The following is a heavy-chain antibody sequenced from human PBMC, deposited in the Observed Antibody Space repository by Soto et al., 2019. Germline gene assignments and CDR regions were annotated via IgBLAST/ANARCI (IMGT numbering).Heavy chain of an antibody. J-gene: IGHJ4*02. CDR3: VRDSGAKLSSS. V-gene: IGHV1-18*01. Sequence: ASVKVSCKASGGTFSSYAISWVRQAPGQGLEWMGWISAYNGNTNYAQKLQGRVTMTTDTSTSTAYMELRSLKSQDTAVYYCVRDSGAKLSSSWGQGTLVTVAS. CDR2: ISAYNGNT. CDR1: GGTFSSYA. D-gene: IGHD6-13*01.